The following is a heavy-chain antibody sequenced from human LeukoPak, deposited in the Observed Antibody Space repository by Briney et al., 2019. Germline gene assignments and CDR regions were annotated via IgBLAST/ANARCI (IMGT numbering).Heavy chain of an antibody. J-gene: IGHJ5*02. CDR3: ARVMGTIAAAGIGDNWFDP. Sequence: ASVKVSCKASGYTFTSYGISWVRQAPGQGLEWMGWISAYNGNTNYAQKLQGRVTMTTDTSTSTAYMELRSLRSDDTAMYYCARVMGTIAAAGIGDNWFDPWGQGTLVTVSS. CDR2: ISAYNGNT. CDR1: GYTFTSYG. V-gene: IGHV1-18*01. D-gene: IGHD6-13*01.